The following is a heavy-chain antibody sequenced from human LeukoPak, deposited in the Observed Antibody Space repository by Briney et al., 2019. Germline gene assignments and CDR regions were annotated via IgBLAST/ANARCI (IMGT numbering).Heavy chain of an antibody. Sequence: GGSLRLSCAASGSTFSSYAMSWVRQAPGKGLEWVSAISGSGGSTYYADSVKGRFTISRDNSKNTLYLQMNSLRAEDTAVYYCAKDPYSNYDYYYYGMDVWGKGTTVTVSS. J-gene: IGHJ6*04. CDR3: AKDPYSNYDYYYYGMDV. D-gene: IGHD4-11*01. CDR2: ISGSGGST. CDR1: GSTFSSYA. V-gene: IGHV3-23*01.